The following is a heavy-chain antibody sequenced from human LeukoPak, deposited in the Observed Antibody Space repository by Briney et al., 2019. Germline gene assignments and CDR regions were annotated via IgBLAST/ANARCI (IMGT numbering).Heavy chain of an antibody. V-gene: IGHV4-31*03. CDR3: ARAILTASGSVWYFDL. CDR1: GGSISSGRYW. CDR2: VYSSGST. Sequence: SQTLSLTCTVSGGSISSGRYWRSWIRQHPVKGLEWIGYVYSSGSTYYSPSLRSRLSMSVDTSKNQFSLNLRSATAADTAVYYCARAILTASGSVWYFDLWGRGTLVTVSS. J-gene: IGHJ2*01. D-gene: IGHD3-3*01.